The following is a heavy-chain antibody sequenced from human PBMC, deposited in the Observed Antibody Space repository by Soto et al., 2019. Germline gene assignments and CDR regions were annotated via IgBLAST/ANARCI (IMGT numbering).Heavy chain of an antibody. CDR2: ISSRSNHI. CDR1: GFTFSNYS. Sequence: EVQLVESGGGLVKPGGSLRLSCAASGFTFSNYSLNWVRQAPGKGLEWVSVISSRSNHIYYADSVRGRFTISRDNAKNSLYLQMNSLRAEDTAVYYCAKDRGRGSPVSGGMDVWGHGTTVTVSS. J-gene: IGHJ6*02. CDR3: AKDRGRGSPVSGGMDV. V-gene: IGHV3-21*02. D-gene: IGHD3-10*01.